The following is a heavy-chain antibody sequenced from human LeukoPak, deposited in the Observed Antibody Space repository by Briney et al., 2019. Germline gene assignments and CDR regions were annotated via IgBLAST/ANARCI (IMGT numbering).Heavy chain of an antibody. Sequence: GGSLRLSCAASGFTFSNAWMSWVRQAPGKGLEWVGRIKSKTDGGTIDYAAPVKGRLTISRDDSKNMLYLQMNSLKTEDTAVYYCTTDSAYGYFDWLSHFDYWGQGTLVTVSS. J-gene: IGHJ4*02. CDR2: IKSKTDGGTI. CDR1: GFTFSNAW. CDR3: TTDSAYGYFDWLSHFDY. D-gene: IGHD3-9*01. V-gene: IGHV3-15*01.